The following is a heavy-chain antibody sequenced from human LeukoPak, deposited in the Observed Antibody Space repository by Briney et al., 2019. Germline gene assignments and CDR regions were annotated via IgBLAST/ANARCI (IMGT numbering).Heavy chain of an antibody. CDR2: IIPIFGTA. J-gene: IGHJ5*02. CDR1: GGTFSSYA. CDR3: ARDLGYCSGGSCQWFDP. Sequence: GASVKVSCRASGGTFSSYAISWVRQAPGQGLEWMGGIIPIFGTANYAQKFQGRVTITTDESTSTAYMELSSLRSEDTAVYYCARDLGYCSGGSCQWFDPWGQGTLVTVSS. D-gene: IGHD2-15*01. V-gene: IGHV1-69*05.